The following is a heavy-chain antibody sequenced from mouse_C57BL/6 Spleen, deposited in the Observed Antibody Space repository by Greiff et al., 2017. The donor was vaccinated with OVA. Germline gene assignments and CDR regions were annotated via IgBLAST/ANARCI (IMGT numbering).Heavy chain of an antibody. CDR1: GYTFTEYT. J-gene: IGHJ4*01. CDR2: FYPGSGSI. CDR3: ARHKVESDYGGYYYAIDY. D-gene: IGHD2-4*01. Sequence: QVQLKQSGAELVKPGASVKLSCKASGYTFTEYTIHWVKQRSGQGLEWIGWFYPGSGSIKYNEKFKDKATLTADKSSSTVYMELSRLTSEDSAVYFCARHKVESDYGGYYYAIDYWGQGTSVTVSS. V-gene: IGHV1-62-2*01.